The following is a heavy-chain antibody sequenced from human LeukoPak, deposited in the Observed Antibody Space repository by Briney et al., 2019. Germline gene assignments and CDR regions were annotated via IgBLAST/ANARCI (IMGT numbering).Heavy chain of an antibody. Sequence: SETLSLTCTVSGGSISSYYWSWIRQPAGKGLEWIGRIYTSGSTNYNPSLKSRVTMSVDTSKNQFSLKLSSVTAADTAVYYCARVVTPAIYYYYYMDVWGKGTTVTVPS. CDR3: ARVVTPAIYYYYYMDV. J-gene: IGHJ6*03. V-gene: IGHV4-4*07. CDR2: IYTSGST. CDR1: GGSISSYY. D-gene: IGHD2-21*02.